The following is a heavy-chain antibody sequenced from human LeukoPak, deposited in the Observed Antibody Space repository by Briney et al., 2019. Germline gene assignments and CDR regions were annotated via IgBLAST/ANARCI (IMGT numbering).Heavy chain of an antibody. V-gene: IGHV3-11*06. D-gene: IGHD3-9*01. J-gene: IGHJ4*02. CDR1: GFTFSDYY. Sequence: PGGPLRLSCAASGFTFSDYYMSWIRQAPGKGLEWVSYISSSSSYTNYADSVKGRFTISRDNAKNSLYLQVNSLRAEDTAVYYCARGGYYDILTGSPDGFDYWGQGTLVTVSS. CDR2: ISSSSSYT. CDR3: ARGGYYDILTGSPDGFDY.